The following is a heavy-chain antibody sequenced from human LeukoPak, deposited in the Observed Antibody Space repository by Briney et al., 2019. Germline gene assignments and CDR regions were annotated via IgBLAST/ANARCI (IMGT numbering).Heavy chain of an antibody. Sequence: SETLSLTCTVSGGSISSSSYYWGWIRQPPGKGLGWIGSIYHSGSTYYNPSLKSRVTISVDTSKNQFSLKLSSVTAADTSVYYCARDFPHLEDYYDSSGHNWFDPWGQGTLVTVSS. CDR2: IYHSGST. CDR1: GGSISSSSYY. CDR3: ARDFPHLEDYYDSSGHNWFDP. V-gene: IGHV4-39*07. D-gene: IGHD3-22*01. J-gene: IGHJ5*02.